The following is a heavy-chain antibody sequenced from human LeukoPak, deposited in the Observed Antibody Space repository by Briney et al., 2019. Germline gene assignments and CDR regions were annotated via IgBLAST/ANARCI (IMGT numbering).Heavy chain of an antibody. CDR1: GFTFSDYY. J-gene: IGHJ4*02. D-gene: IGHD5-18*01. V-gene: IGHV3-11*01. CDR2: ISSSGSTI. Sequence: GGSLRPSCAASGFTFSDYYMSWIRQAPGKGLEWVSYISSSGSTIYYADSVKGRFTISRDNAKNSLYLQMNSLRAEDTAVYYCARIYRGYSYGYPAGYWGQGTLVTASS. CDR3: ARIYRGYSYGYPAGY.